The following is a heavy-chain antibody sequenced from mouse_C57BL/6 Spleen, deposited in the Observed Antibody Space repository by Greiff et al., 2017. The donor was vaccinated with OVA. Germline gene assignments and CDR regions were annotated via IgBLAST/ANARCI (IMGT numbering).Heavy chain of an antibody. J-gene: IGHJ2*01. CDR1: GFTFSDYY. CDR3: ARHGGGSPFDY. Sequence: EVKLVESGGGLVQPGGSLKLSCAASGFTFSDYYMYWVRQTPEKRLEWVAYISNGGGSTYYPDTVKGRFTISRDNATNTLYLQMSRLKSEDTAMYYCARHGGGSPFDYWGQGTTLTVSS. V-gene: IGHV5-12*01. CDR2: ISNGGGST. D-gene: IGHD1-1*01.